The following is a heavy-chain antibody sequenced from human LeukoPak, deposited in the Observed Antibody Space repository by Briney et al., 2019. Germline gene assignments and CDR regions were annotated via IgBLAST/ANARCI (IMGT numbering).Heavy chain of an antibody. CDR3: ARELFGEDV. D-gene: IGHD3-10*02. CDR2: ISSSSSYI. CDR1: GFTFSSYS. Sequence: GGSLRLSCAASGFTFSSYSMDWVRQAPGKGLEWVSSISSSSSYIYYADSLKGRFTISRDNAKNSLYLQMNSLRAEDTAVYYCARELFGEDVWGKGTTVTVSS. V-gene: IGHV3-21*01. J-gene: IGHJ6*04.